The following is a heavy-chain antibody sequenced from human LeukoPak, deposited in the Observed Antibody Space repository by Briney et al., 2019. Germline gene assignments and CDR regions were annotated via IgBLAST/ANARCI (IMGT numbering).Heavy chain of an antibody. D-gene: IGHD3-16*01. CDR2: IYPTGIT. V-gene: IGHV4-39*01. J-gene: IGHJ4*02. CDR1: GGSISRSNYY. CDR3: ARHLVGTFGGHDGYYFDY. Sequence: PSETLSLTCTVSGGSISRSNYYWGWIRQPPGEGLEWIGSIYPTGITHYTSSLRSRVTISVDTSRNQFSLKVTSVTAADTAVYFCARHLVGTFGGHDGYYFDYWGQGTLVTVSS.